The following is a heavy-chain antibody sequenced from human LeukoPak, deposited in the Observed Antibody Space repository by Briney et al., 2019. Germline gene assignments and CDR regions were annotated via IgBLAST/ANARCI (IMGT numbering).Heavy chain of an antibody. CDR2: IIAIFGTA. CDR1: GGTFISYA. CDR3: ARLGYGDYGYYYYMDV. V-gene: IGHV1-69*13. J-gene: IGHJ6*03. Sequence: SVKGSCKASGGTFISYAISWVRQAPGQGVEWMGGIIAIFGTANYAQKFQRRFTITANESTSTAYMELSSLRSEDTAVYYCARLGYGDYGYYYYMDVWGKGTTVTVSS. D-gene: IGHD4-17*01.